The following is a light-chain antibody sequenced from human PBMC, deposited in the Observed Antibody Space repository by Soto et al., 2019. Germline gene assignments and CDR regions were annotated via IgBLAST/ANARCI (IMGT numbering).Light chain of an antibody. CDR3: QQNKDWPGT. CDR1: HSVSSN. Sequence: EMGITQSPATLSVSPGERATLSCRASHSVSSNLAWYQQKPGQAPRLLVYHTSNRATGIPDRFSASGSGTDFTLTISRLEPEDFAVYYSQQNKDWPGTFGQGTKVDIK. J-gene: IGKJ1*01. V-gene: IGKV3D-15*01. CDR2: HTS.